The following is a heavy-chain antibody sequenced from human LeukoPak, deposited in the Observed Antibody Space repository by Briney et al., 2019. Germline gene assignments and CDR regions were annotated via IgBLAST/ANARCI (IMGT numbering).Heavy chain of an antibody. CDR1: GDSVNSGAYY. CDR3: AREIVAGLGVSFDI. CDR2: IYPLETT. J-gene: IGHJ3*02. V-gene: IGHV4-61*02. D-gene: IGHD6-19*01. Sequence: SQTLSLTCTVSGDSVNSGAYYWSWLRQPAGKEPEWIGRIYPLETTNYNPSLKSRVAISVDTSKNQFSLKLSSVTAADTAVYYCAREIVAGLGVSFDIWGQGTMVTVSS.